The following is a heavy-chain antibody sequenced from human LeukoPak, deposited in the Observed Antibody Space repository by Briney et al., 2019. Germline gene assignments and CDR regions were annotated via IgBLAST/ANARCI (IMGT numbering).Heavy chain of an antibody. Sequence: GGSLRLSCAASGFTFSSYWMHWVRQAPGKGLEWVANMNQDGSGKYYVDSVKGRFTISRDNAKNSLYLQMNSLRAEDTAVYYCVSGGRGPYWGQGTLVTVSS. V-gene: IGHV3-7*01. CDR3: VSGGRGPY. J-gene: IGHJ4*02. CDR1: GFTFSSYW. CDR2: MNQDGSGK. D-gene: IGHD3-10*01.